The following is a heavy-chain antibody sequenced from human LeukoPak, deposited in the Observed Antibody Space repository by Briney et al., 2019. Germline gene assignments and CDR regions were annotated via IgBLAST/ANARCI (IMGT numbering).Heavy chain of an antibody. CDR3: ARHSIVRGETYYYYYYYYMDV. V-gene: IGHV4-34*01. CDR2: INHSGST. D-gene: IGHD3-10*01. J-gene: IGHJ6*03. CDR1: GGSFSGYY. Sequence: SETLSLTCAVYGGSFSGYYWSWIRQPPGKGLEWIGEINHSGSTNYNPSLKSRVTISVDTSKNQFSLKLSSVTAADTAVYYCARHSIVRGETYYYYYYYYMDVWGKGTTVTVSS.